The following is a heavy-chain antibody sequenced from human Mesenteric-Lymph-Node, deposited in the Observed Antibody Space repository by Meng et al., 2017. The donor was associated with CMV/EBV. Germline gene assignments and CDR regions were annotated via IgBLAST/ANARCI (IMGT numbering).Heavy chain of an antibody. V-gene: IGHV3-15*01. CDR1: FQTAG. D-gene: IGHD3-10*01. J-gene: IGHJ4*02. Sequence: FQTAGMSWDRQAPGEGLEWIGRIKSRTDGGTIDYAAPVKGRFTISRDDSKNTLYVQMNSLKTEDTALYYCTTDLGYYYGSGSYRGYWGQGTVVTVSS. CDR2: IKSRTDGGTI. CDR3: TTDLGYYYGSGSYRGY.